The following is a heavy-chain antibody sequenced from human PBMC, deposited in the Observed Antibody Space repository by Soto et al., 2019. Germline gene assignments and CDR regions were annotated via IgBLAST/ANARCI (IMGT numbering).Heavy chain of an antibody. V-gene: IGHV3-30*18. CDR1: GFTFSSYG. D-gene: IGHD3-9*01. CDR3: AKEYLRYFDWLLTGYHFDY. Sequence: TXGSLRLSFAASGFTFSSYGMHWVRQAPGKGLEWVAVISYDGSNKYYADSVKGRFTISRDNSKNTLYLQMNSLRAEDTAVYYCAKEYLRYFDWLLTGYHFDYWGQGTLVTSPQ. J-gene: IGHJ4*02. CDR2: ISYDGSNK.